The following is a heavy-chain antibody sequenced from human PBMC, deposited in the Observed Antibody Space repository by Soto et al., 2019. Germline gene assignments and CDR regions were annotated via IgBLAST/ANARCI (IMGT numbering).Heavy chain of an antibody. CDR3: ARTSIAAAGYYYYYGMDV. Sequence: QEQLQQWGAGLLEPSETLSLTCAVYRGFFTYSDNYLTWIRQPPGKGLEWIGEINRSRRTNYNPSLKSRVTISVDTSKNQFSLKLSAVTATDTAVYYCARTSIAAAGYYYYYGMDVWGQGTTVTVSS. D-gene: IGHD6-13*01. V-gene: IGHV4-34*01. CDR1: RGFFTYSDNY. J-gene: IGHJ6*02. CDR2: INRSRRT.